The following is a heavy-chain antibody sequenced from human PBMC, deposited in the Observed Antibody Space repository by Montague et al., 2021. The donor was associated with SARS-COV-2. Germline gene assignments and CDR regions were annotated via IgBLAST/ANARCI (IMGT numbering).Heavy chain of an antibody. D-gene: IGHD3-10*01. Sequence: SLRLSCAASGFTFSTYAMNWVRQAPGKVLEWVSPISGRGSTMYHADSVKGRFTISRDDAKNSLYLQMNSLRAEDTAVYYCARDGTMIRGIFPYYSGMDVWGQGTTVTVSS. V-gene: IGHV3-48*03. CDR3: ARDGTMIRGIFPYYSGMDV. J-gene: IGHJ6*02. CDR1: GFTFSTYA. CDR2: ISGRGSTM.